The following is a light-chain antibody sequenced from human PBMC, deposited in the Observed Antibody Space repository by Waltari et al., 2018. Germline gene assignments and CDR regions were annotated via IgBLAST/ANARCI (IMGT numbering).Light chain of an antibody. CDR3: QKYDRLPAT. V-gene: IGKV3-20*01. Sequence: EIELTQSPGTLSLSTGERGNLSCRASQSVSRFLAWYQQKPGQAPRLLIYGASTRATGIPDRFSGSGSGTDFSLTISRLEPEDFAVYYCQKYDRLPATFGQGTKVEIK. J-gene: IGKJ1*01. CDR1: QSVSRF. CDR2: GAS.